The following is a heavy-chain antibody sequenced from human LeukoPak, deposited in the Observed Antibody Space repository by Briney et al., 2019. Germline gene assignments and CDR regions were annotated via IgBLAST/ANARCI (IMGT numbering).Heavy chain of an antibody. Sequence: SETLSLTCTVSGGSVSGDSWSWVRQPPRKGLEWIGNIFYSGYTDYNPTLTISVTISVDVSKGQFYLNLRSVTATATAAYACARAFLGIGMDVWGQGTMVIVSS. V-gene: IGHV4-59*02. CDR3: ARAFLGIGMDV. J-gene: IGHJ6*02. CDR1: GGSVSGDS. CDR2: IFYSGYT.